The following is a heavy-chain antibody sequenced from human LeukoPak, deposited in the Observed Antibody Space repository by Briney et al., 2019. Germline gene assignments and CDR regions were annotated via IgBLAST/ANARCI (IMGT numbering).Heavy chain of an antibody. V-gene: IGHV4-59*11. CDR1: GGSISSHY. D-gene: IGHD4-17*01. CDR2: IYYSGST. Sequence: SETLSLTCTVSGGSISSHYWSWIRQPPGKGLEWIGYIYYSGSTNYNPSLKSRVTISVDTSKNQFSLKLSSVTAADTAVYYCASRVSVRYGMDVWGQGTTVTVSS. J-gene: IGHJ6*02. CDR3: ASRVSVRYGMDV.